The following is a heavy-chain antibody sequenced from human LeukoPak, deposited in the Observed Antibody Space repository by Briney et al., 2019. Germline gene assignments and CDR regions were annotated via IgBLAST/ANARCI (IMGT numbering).Heavy chain of an antibody. CDR2: ISAYNGNT. CDR1: GYTFTSYG. CDR3: ARGYCSSTSCYRVDSFRPRLDY. Sequence: ASVKVSCKASGYTFTSYGISWVRQAPGQGLEWMGWISAYNGNTNYAQKLQVRVTMTTDTSTSTAYMELRGLRSDDTAVYYCARGYCSSTSCYRVDSFRPRLDYWGQGTLVTVSS. D-gene: IGHD2-2*01. J-gene: IGHJ4*02. V-gene: IGHV1-18*01.